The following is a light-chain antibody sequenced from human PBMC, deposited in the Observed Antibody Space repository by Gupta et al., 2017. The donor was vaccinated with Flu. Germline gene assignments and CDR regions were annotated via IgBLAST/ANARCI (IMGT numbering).Light chain of an antibody. CDR3: QQRSNWLT. CDR2: DAS. Sequence: IVLTQSPATLSLSPGEGATLSCWASQSVGSYLAWYQQKPGQAPRLLIYDASNRATGIPARFRGGGSGTDFTLTISSLEPEDSAVYYCQQRSNWLTFGGGTKVEI. V-gene: IGKV3-11*01. J-gene: IGKJ4*01. CDR1: QSVGSY.